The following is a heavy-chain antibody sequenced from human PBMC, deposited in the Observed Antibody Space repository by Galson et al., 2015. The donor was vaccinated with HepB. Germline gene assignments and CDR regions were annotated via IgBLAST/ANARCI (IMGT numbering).Heavy chain of an antibody. CDR3: AKVAESDYDFWSGYYLPGLRGYYYGMDV. V-gene: IGHV3-30*18. CDR1: GFTFSSYG. Sequence: SLRLSCAASGFTFSSYGMHWVRQAPGKGLEWVAVISYDGSNKYYADSVKGRFTISRDNSKNTLYLQMNSLRAEDTAVYYCAKVAESDYDFWSGYYLPGLRGYYYGMDVWGQGTTVTVSS. D-gene: IGHD3-3*01. J-gene: IGHJ6*02. CDR2: ISYDGSNK.